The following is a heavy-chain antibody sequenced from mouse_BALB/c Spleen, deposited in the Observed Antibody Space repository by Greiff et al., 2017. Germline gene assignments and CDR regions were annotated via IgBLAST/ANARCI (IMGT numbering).Heavy chain of an antibody. V-gene: IGHV5-17*02. CDR3: ARGKYFDV. CDR2: ISSGSSTI. CDR1: GFTFSSFG. J-gene: IGHJ1*01. Sequence: DVKLVESGGGLVQPGGSRKLSSAASGFTFSSFGMHWVRQAPEKGLEWVAYISSGSSTIYYADTVKGRFTISRDNPKNTLFLQMTSLRSEDTAMYYCARGKYFDVWGAGTTVTVSS.